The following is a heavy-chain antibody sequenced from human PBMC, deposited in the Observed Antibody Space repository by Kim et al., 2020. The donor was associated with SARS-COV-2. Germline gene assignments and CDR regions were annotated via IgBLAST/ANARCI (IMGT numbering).Heavy chain of an antibody. CDR2: IYYTGTS. CDR1: GGSMSSYY. J-gene: IGHJ4*03. V-gene: IGHV4-59*08. CDR3: ARLDYGSGRILVDY. D-gene: IGHD3-10*01. Sequence: SETLSLTCTVSGGSMSSYYWSWIRQPPGKRLELIGYIYYTGTSNYSPSLKTRVTMSVDRSKNQFSLRLSSVTAADTAVYYCARLDYGSGRILVDYWGQGT.